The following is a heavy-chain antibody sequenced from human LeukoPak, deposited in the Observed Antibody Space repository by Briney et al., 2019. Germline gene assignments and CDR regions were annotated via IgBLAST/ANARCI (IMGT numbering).Heavy chain of an antibody. J-gene: IGHJ2*01. CDR3: ARVTTVTTPLVGHWYFDL. D-gene: IGHD4-17*01. CDR1: GGSISSYY. Sequence: SETLSLTCTVSGGSISSYYWSWIRQPPGKGLEWIGYIYYSGSTNYNPSLKSRVTISVDTSKNQFSLKLSSVTAADTAVYYCARVTTVTTPLVGHWYFDLWGRGTLVTVSS. CDR2: IYYSGST. V-gene: IGHV4-59*01.